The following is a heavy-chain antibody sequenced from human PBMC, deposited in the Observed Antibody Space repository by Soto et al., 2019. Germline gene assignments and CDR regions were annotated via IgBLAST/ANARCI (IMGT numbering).Heavy chain of an antibody. Sequence: QLQLQASGPGLVKPSETLSLTCSVSCDSINSDNYYWCWIRQPPGKGLEWSGSTYYRGNTNYNPSIKTRVTIRADKSKSQFALKRNSVTAAESAVYFSARLEGLATISYYFEYWGQVTLVTVST. CDR3: ARLEGLATISYYFEY. J-gene: IGHJ4*02. D-gene: IGHD3-9*01. CDR2: TYYRGNT. CDR1: CDSINSDNYY. V-gene: IGHV4-39*01.